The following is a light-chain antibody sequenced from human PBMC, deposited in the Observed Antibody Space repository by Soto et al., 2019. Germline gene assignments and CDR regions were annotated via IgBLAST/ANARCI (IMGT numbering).Light chain of an antibody. CDR3: SSFTSSVTYV. CDR1: SSDVGGHNS. CDR2: DVS. J-gene: IGLJ1*01. V-gene: IGLV2-14*01. Sequence: LTQPASVSGSPGQSITISCTGTSSDVGGHNSVSWYRQDPGKAPKLMIYDVSNRPSGVSDRLSGSKSGNTASLTISGLQIEDEADYYCSSFTSSVTYVFGTGTKVTVL.